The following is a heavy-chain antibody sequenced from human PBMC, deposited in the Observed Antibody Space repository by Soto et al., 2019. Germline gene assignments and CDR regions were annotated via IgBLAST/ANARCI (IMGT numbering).Heavy chain of an antibody. CDR2: INAGNGNT. CDR3: ARSTMVRGVTP. CDR1: GYTFTSYA. Sequence: ASVKISCKASGYTFTSYAMHWVRQAPGQRLEWMGWINAGNGNTKYSQKFQGRVTITRDTSASTAYMELSSLRSEDTAVYYCARSTMVRGVTPWGQGTLVTVSS. V-gene: IGHV1-3*01. D-gene: IGHD3-10*01. J-gene: IGHJ5*02.